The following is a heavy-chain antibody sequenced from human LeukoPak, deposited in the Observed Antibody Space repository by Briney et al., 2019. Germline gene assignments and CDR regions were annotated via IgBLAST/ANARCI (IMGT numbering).Heavy chain of an antibody. CDR2: IYSSGST. V-gene: IGHV4-59*08. J-gene: IGHJ4*02. Sequence: SETLSLTCTVSGGSVSTYYWSWIRQPPGKGLEWIGYIYSSGSTNYNPSLKSRVTISVDTSKNQFSLKLSSVTAADTAVYYCARQREYYESSGYYSFDYWGQGTLVTVSS. D-gene: IGHD3-22*01. CDR3: ARQREYYESSGYYSFDY. CDR1: GGSVSTYY.